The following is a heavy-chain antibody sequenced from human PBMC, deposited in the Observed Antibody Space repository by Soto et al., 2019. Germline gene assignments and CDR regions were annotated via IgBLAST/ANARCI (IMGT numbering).Heavy chain of an antibody. V-gene: IGHV3-33*01. CDR3: ARDKTFGGTIGSAFDS. D-gene: IGHD3-16*01. Sequence: QVQVVESGGGVVQPGTSLRLSCAASGFTFNNYGMHWVRQAPGKGLEWVAVIWYDASHKYYADSVKGRFTISRDNSKNTLYLQMSRLGGEDTAVYYCARDKTFGGTIGSAFDSWGQGTLVTVSS. CDR2: IWYDASHK. J-gene: IGHJ4*02. CDR1: GFTFNNYG.